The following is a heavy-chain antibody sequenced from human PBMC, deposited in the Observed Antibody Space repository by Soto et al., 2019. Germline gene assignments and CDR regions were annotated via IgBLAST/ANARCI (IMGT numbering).Heavy chain of an antibody. J-gene: IGHJ4*02. V-gene: IGHV4-39*01. CDR3: ARQGFYGSGSYESYFDY. CDR1: GCSISSSSYY. D-gene: IGHD3-10*01. Sequence: PSETIYLTCTVSGCSISSSSYYRGWIRQPPGKGLEWIGSIYYSGSPYYNPSLKSRVTRSVDTSKNQFSLKLSSVTAADTAVYYCARQGFYGSGSYESYFDYWGQGTLVTVSS. CDR2: IYYSGSP.